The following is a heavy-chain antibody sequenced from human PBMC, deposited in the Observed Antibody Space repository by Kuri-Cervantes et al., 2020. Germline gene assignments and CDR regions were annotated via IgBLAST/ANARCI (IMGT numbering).Heavy chain of an antibody. J-gene: IGHJ4*02. V-gene: IGHV4-39*01. D-gene: IGHD6-19*01. CDR1: DGSITSYY. Sequence: GSLRLSCTVSDGSITSYYWNWIRQPPGKGLEWIGNIYYSGSTYYNPSLKSRVTISVDTSKNQFSLTLNSVTAADTALYYCARRVAGSSADQWGQGTLVTVSS. CDR2: IYYSGST. CDR3: ARRVAGSSADQ.